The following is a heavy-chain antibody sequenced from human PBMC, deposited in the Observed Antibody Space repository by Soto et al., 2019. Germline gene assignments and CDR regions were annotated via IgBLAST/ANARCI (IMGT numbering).Heavy chain of an antibody. CDR1: GFTFDDYA. V-gene: IGHV3-9*01. CDR3: AKELSGNSGYLGKYYYYGMDV. Sequence: QPGGSLRLSCAASGFTFDDYAMHWVRQAPGKGLEWVSGISWNSGSIGYADSVKGRFTISRDNAKNSLYLQMNSLRAEDTALYYCAKELSGNSGYLGKYYYYGMDVWGQGTTVTVSS. CDR2: ISWNSGSI. D-gene: IGHD5-12*01. J-gene: IGHJ6*02.